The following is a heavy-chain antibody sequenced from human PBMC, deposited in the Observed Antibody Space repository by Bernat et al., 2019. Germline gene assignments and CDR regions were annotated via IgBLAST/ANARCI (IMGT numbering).Heavy chain of an antibody. CDR3: ARDNLRVVPAATNNWFDP. J-gene: IGHJ5*02. Sequence: QVQLQESGPGLVKPSGTLSLTCAVSGGSISSSNWWSWVLQPPGKGLEWIGEIYHSGSTNYNPSLKSRVTISVDKSKNQFSLKLSSVTAADTAVYYCARDNLRVVPAATNNWFDPWGQGTLVTVSS. CDR2: IYHSGST. V-gene: IGHV4-4*02. D-gene: IGHD2-2*01. CDR1: GGSISSSNW.